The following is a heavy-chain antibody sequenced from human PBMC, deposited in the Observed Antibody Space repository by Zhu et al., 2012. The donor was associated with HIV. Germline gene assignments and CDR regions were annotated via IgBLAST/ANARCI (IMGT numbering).Heavy chain of an antibody. V-gene: IGHV3-20*04. J-gene: IGHJ6*01. Sequence: EVQLVESGGGVIRPGGSLRLSCAGSGFIFEDYGMSWVRQVPGKGLEWVSGINWNAGTTGYVDSVKGRFTISRDNAKNSLYLQMNSLRVEDTALCYCARGWATKLGGMDVWGPGGPRSPSPQ. CDR3: ARGWATKLGGMDV. CDR1: GFIFEDYG. CDR2: INWNAGTT. D-gene: IGHD5-12*01.